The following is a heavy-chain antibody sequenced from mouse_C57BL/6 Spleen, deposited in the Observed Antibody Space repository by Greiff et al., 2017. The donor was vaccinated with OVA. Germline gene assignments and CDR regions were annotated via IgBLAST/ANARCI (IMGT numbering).Heavy chain of an antibody. V-gene: IGHV1-82*01. CDR1: GYAFSSSW. Sequence: VQLKQSGPELVKPGASVKISCKASGYAFSSSWMNWVKQRPGKGLEWIGRIYPGDGDTNYNGKFKGKATLTEDKSSSTAYMQLSSLTSEDSAVYFCARGTLFDYWGQGTTLTVSS. CDR2: IYPGDGDT. D-gene: IGHD3-3*01. CDR3: ARGTLFDY. J-gene: IGHJ2*01.